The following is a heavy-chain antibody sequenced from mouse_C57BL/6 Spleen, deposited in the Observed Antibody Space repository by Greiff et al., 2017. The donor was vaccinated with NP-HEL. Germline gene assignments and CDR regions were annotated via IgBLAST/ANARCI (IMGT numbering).Heavy chain of an antibody. CDR3: ARESGNPYFDV. CDR1: GFSLTSYG. D-gene: IGHD2-1*01. V-gene: IGHV2-2*01. CDR2: IWSGGST. Sequence: VQLQESGPGLVQPSQSLSITCTVSGFSLTSYGVHWVRQSPGKGLEWLGVIWSGGSTDYNAAFISRLSISKDNSKSQVFFKMNSLQADDTAIYYCARESGNPYFDVWGTGTTVTVSS. J-gene: IGHJ1*03.